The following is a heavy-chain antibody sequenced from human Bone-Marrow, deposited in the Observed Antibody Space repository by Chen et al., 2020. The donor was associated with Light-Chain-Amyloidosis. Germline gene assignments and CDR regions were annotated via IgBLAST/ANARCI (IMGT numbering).Heavy chain of an antibody. CDR3: AKDISYDDILPGYPADSFDI. V-gene: IGHV3-30*02. J-gene: IGHJ3*02. D-gene: IGHD3-9*01. CDR2: LHDDGSTN. Sequence: QVQLVESGGGVVQPGKSLRLSCTASGFTFSTSGMHWVRQAPGKGLEWVALLHDDGSTNFYVDSGKGRFAVSGDNSRYGLFLQMNSLGYEDTAVYYCAKDISYDDILPGYPADSFDIWGQGTMVTVSS. CDR1: GFTFSTSG.